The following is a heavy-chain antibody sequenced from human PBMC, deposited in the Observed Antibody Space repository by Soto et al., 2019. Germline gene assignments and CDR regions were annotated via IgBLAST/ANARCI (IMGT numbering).Heavy chain of an antibody. V-gene: IGHV3-23*01. J-gene: IGHJ3*01. D-gene: IGHD3-10*01. Sequence: SLRLSCAASGFSFSTYAMSWVRQAPGKGLEWVSTISSSGVNTYYTDSVKGRFTISRDNSKDTLYLQMNSLRAEDTAIYYCAKRPTSTGFGDPFDVWGQGTMVTVSS. CDR2: ISSSGVNT. CDR3: AKRPTSTGFGDPFDV. CDR1: GFSFSTYA.